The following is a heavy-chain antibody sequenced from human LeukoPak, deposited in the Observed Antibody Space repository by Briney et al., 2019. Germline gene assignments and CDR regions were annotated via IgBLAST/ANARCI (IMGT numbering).Heavy chain of an antibody. CDR2: ISGSGGST. J-gene: IGHJ4*02. D-gene: IGHD3-9*01. CDR1: GFTFSSYA. V-gene: IGHV3-23*01. Sequence: GGSLRLSCAASGFTFSSYAMSWVRQAPGKGLEWVSAISGSGGSTYYADSVKGRFTISRDNSKNTLYLQMNSLRAEDTAVYYCAKDRQVLRYFDWYNDYWGRGTLVTVSS. CDR3: AKDRQVLRYFDWYNDY.